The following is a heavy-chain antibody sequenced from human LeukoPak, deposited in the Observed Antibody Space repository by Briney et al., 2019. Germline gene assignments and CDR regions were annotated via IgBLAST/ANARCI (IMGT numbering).Heavy chain of an antibody. D-gene: IGHD4-17*01. CDR1: GFSFSSYR. Sequence: PGGSLRLSCAGSGFSFSSYRMNWVRQAPGKGLKWVSVIYTDSSTYYADSVQGRFTISRDNSKNTLFLQMTSLRAEDTAVYYCARGMTTVTTGAFDIWGQGTMVTVSS. V-gene: IGHV3-53*01. J-gene: IGHJ3*02. CDR3: ARGMTTVTTGAFDI. CDR2: IYTDSST.